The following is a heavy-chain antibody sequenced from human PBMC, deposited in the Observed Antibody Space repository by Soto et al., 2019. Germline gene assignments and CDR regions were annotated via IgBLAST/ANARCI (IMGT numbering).Heavy chain of an antibody. D-gene: IGHD3-10*01. V-gene: IGHV4-59*08. CDR3: VRQGIGVLHGLVDV. CDR2: FRSGGGT. Sequence: QVQLQESGPGLVKPSETLSLTCTVSGDSISSYNLAWIRQPPGKGLEWIGYFRSGGGTSYNPSLKRRVAISADTAMKQCALSLSSVTAADTAVYYWVRQGIGVLHGLVDVWGQGTTVTVSS. CDR1: GDSISSYN. J-gene: IGHJ6*02.